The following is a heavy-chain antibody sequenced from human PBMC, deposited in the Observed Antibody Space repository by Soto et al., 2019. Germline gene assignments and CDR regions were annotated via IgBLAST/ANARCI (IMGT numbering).Heavy chain of an antibody. CDR1: GYTFSDYG. Sequence: ASVKVSCKTSGYTFSDYGVSWVRQAPGQGLEWMGWISTYNGNTNYAQKLQGRATMTTDTSTSTAYMELRSLRSDDTAVYYCARDRGSYALDYRGQGTLVTVSS. V-gene: IGHV1-18*01. J-gene: IGHJ4*02. CDR3: ARDRGSYALDY. CDR2: ISTYNGNT. D-gene: IGHD1-26*01.